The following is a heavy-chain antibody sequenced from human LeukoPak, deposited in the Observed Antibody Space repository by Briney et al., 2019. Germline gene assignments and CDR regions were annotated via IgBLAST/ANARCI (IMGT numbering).Heavy chain of an antibody. CDR3: ARDQSPKWGSGERYFDY. D-gene: IGHD7-27*01. V-gene: IGHV3-33*01. CDR2: MRSDGSDI. CDR1: GFTFNTYG. J-gene: IGHJ4*02. Sequence: GGALRLSCTASGFTFNTYGMHWVRQAPGKGLEWVAVMRSDGSDIDYADSVKGRSTISRDNSKNTLYLQMNSLRAEDTAVYYCARDQSPKWGSGERYFDYWGQGTLVTVSS.